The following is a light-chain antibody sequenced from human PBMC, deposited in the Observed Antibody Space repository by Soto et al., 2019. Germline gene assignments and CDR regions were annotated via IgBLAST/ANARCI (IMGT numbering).Light chain of an antibody. CDR3: SSYTSATTYV. Sequence: QSVLTQPASVSGSPGQSITISCTGTSSDVGAYNYDSWYQQYPGEAPKVINYDVSHRPAGVSNRFSGSKSGHTASLTISGLQTQDEADYYCSSYTSATTYVFGTGTKVTVL. V-gene: IGLV2-14*01. J-gene: IGLJ1*01. CDR2: DVS. CDR1: SSDVGAYNY.